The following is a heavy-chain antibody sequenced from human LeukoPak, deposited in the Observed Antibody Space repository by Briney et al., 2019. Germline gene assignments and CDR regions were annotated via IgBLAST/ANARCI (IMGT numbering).Heavy chain of an antibody. CDR2: ISWNSGSI. J-gene: IGHJ4*02. Sequence: PGRSLRLSCAASGFTFDDYAMHWVRQAPGKGLEWVSGISWNSGSIGYADSVKGRFTISRDNAKNSLYLQMNSLRAEDTAVYYCARDMGHYYGSGSYWDYWGQGTLVTVSS. V-gene: IGHV3-9*01. D-gene: IGHD3-10*01. CDR1: GFTFDDYA. CDR3: ARDMGHYYGSGSYWDY.